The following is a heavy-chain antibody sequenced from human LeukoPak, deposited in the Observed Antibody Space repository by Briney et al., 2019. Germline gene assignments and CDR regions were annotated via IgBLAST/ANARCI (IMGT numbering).Heavy chain of an antibody. CDR2: ISGVASSI. Sequence: EGSLRLSCAASGFTFSDYYMTWIRQAPGKGLEWVSYISGVASSIYYADSVKGRFTISRDNAKNSVYLQMNSLRVEDTAVYYCARERVGSYYYDSSGYYPDAFDIWGQGTMVTVSS. CDR1: GFTFSDYY. CDR3: ARERVGSYYYDSSGYYPDAFDI. J-gene: IGHJ3*02. V-gene: IGHV3-11*01. D-gene: IGHD3-22*01.